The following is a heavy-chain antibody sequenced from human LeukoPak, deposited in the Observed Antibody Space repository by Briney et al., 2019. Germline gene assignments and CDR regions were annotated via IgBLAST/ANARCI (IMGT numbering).Heavy chain of an antibody. CDR2: ISGSTTDI. CDR1: GFTFDDYA. J-gene: IGHJ3*02. V-gene: IGHV3-21*01. Sequence: GRSLRLSCAASGFTFDDYAMHWVRQAPGKGLEWVSYISGSTTDIYYADSVKGRFTISRDNAKRSVYLQMNSLGVEDTAVYYCARDIHSVAFDIWGQGTMVTVSS. CDR3: ARDIHSVAFDI.